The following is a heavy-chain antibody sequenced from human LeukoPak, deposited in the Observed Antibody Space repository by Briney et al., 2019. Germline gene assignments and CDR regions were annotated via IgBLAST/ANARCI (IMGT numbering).Heavy chain of an antibody. V-gene: IGHV3-30*18. CDR1: RITFSNYA. D-gene: IGHD3-9*01. CDR2: ISYDGSHK. Sequence: GRSLRLSCAVSRITFSNYAMHWVRQAPGKGLEWVAIISYDGSHKYYAESVKGRFTISRDNSKNTVYLQMNSLRAEDTAAYYCAKGGRALRYFDWLDYWGQGTLVTVSS. CDR3: AKGGRALRYFDWLDY. J-gene: IGHJ4*02.